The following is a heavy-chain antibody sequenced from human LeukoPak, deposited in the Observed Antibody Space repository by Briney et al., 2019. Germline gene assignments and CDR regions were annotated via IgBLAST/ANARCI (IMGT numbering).Heavy chain of an antibody. CDR1: GYTFTSYY. CDR2: IDPSGGST. CDR3: AKNILRGLEPNGYYYGMDV. J-gene: IGHJ6*02. Sequence: ASVKVSCKASGYTFTSYYMHWVRQAPGQGLEWMGIIDPSGGSTSYAQKFQGRVTMTRDTSTSTVYMEVSSLRSEDTAVYYCAKNILRGLEPNGYYYGMDVWGQGTTVTVSS. V-gene: IGHV1-46*01. D-gene: IGHD1-1*01.